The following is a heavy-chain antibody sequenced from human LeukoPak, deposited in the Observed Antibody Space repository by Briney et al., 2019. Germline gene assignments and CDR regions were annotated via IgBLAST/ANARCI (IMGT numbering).Heavy chain of an antibody. CDR2: IRYDGSNK. V-gene: IGHV3-30*02. CDR3: ANWEVRGVIITEDYYYMDV. D-gene: IGHD3-10*01. Sequence: PGGSLRLSCAASGFTFSSYGMHWVRQAPGKGLEWVAFIRYDGSNKYYADSVKGRFTISRDNSKNTLYLQMNSLRAEDTAVYYCANWEVRGVIITEDYYYMDVWGKGTTVTISS. J-gene: IGHJ6*03. CDR1: GFTFSSYG.